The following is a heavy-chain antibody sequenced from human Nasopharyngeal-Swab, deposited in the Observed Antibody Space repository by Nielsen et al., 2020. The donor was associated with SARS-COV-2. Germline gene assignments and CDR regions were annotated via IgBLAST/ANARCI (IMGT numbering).Heavy chain of an antibody. Sequence: GESLKISCAASGFTFSSYTMNWVRQAPGKGLEWVSSISPTSDYIYYAESVKGRFTISRDNAKNSLFLQMHSLRAEETAIYYCVRGSYGHYDSWGQGALITVSS. D-gene: IGHD4-17*01. CDR3: VRGSYGHYDS. J-gene: IGHJ5*01. CDR1: GFTFSSYT. V-gene: IGHV3-21*06. CDR2: ISPTSDYI.